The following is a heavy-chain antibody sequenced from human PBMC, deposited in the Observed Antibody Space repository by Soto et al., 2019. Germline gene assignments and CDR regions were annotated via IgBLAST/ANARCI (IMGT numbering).Heavy chain of an antibody. CDR1: GGSISTSSYY. J-gene: IGHJ6*03. V-gene: IGHV4-39*02. Sequence: SETLSLTCTVSGGSISTSSYYWGWIRQPPGKGLEWIGNIYYSGSTHYNPSLKSRLTISIDTSKNHFSLKLSSVTAADTAVYYCARDVIGYCSGGSCHYYYYMDVWGKGTTVTVSS. D-gene: IGHD2-15*01. CDR3: ARDVIGYCSGGSCHYYYYMDV. CDR2: IYYSGST.